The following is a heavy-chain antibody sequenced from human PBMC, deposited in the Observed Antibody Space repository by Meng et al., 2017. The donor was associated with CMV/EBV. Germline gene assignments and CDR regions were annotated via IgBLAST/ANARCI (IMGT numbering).Heavy chain of an antibody. D-gene: IGHD3-9*01. CDR1: GFSLSTSGMR. V-gene: IGHV2-70*04. Sequence: SGPTLVKPTQTLTLTCTFSGFSLSTSGMRVSWIRQPPGKALEWLARIDWDDDKYCSTSLKTRLTISKATSKNQVVLTMTNMDPVDTATYYCARIRGPSSSSELRYFDWLCCIPPFVGYYYGMDVWGQGTTVTVSS. CDR2: IDWDDDK. J-gene: IGHJ6*02. CDR3: ARIRGPSSSSELRYFDWLCCIPPFVGYYYGMDV.